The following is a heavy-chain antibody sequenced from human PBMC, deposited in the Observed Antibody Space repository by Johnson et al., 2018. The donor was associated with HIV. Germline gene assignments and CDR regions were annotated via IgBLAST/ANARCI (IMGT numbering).Heavy chain of an antibody. J-gene: IGHJ3*02. Sequence: QVQLVESGGGVVQPGRSLRLSCAASGFTFCNYAMHWVRQVPGKGLEWVAIISFDGSNEYYADSVKGRFTISRDNFKNTLFLQMNSLRVEDTAVYYCARAYNYPIWGQGTMLTVSS. V-gene: IGHV3-30-3*01. CDR3: ARAYNYPI. D-gene: IGHD1-1*01. CDR2: ISFDGSNE. CDR1: GFTFCNYA.